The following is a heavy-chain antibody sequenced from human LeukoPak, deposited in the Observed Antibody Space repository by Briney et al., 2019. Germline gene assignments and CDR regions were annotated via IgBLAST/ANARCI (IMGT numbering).Heavy chain of an antibody. CDR2: ISGSGGST. CDR1: GFTFSSYA. V-gene: IGHV3-23*01. Sequence: PGGSLRLSCAASGFTFSSYAMSWVRQAPGKGLEWVSAISGSGGSTYYADPVKGRFTISRDNSKNTLYLQMNSLRAEDTAVYYCAILSRDIVVVPAPPNYFDYWGQGTLVTVSS. J-gene: IGHJ4*02. CDR3: AILSRDIVVVPAPPNYFDY. D-gene: IGHD2-2*01.